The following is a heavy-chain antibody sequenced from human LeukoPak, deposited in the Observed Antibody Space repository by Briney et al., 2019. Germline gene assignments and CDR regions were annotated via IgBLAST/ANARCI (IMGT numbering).Heavy chain of an antibody. J-gene: IGHJ4*02. CDR1: GGSISSYY. CDR3: ARDLGASELGIFDY. Sequence: SETLSLTCTVSGGSISSYYWSWIRQPPGKGLEWIGYIYYSGSTNYNPSLKSRVTISVDTSKNQFSLKLSSVTAADTAVYYCARDLGASELGIFDYWGQGTLVTVSS. CDR2: IYYSGST. V-gene: IGHV4-59*12. D-gene: IGHD7-27*01.